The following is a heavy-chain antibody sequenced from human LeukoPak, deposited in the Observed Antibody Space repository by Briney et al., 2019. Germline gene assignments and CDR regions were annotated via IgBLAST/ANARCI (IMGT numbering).Heavy chain of an antibody. CDR1: GFTFSIYW. Sequence: GGSLRLSCAASGFTFSIYWMTWVRQAPGKGLEWVGNIKQDGSEKYYEDSLKGRFTISRDNAKRSLYLQMNSLRAEDTAVYYCARPGCCSSTSCYESPCFDFWGQGTLVTVSS. D-gene: IGHD2-2*01. CDR3: ARPGCCSSTSCYESPCFDF. V-gene: IGHV3-7*01. J-gene: IGHJ4*02. CDR2: IKQDGSEK.